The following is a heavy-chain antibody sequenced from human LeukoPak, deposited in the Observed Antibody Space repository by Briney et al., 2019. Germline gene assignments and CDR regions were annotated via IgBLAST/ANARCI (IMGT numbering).Heavy chain of an antibody. J-gene: IGHJ4*02. V-gene: IGHV4-39*01. CDR2: IYYNAST. D-gene: IGHD6-13*01. CDR3: ARLVRPPYSSSLDRYYFDY. Sequence: KSAETLSLTCTVSGVSISSSSYYCGWGRQPPGKGLEWIGRIYYNASTYNNPSLHTRVTISVDTSKNQFSLKLSSVPAADTAVYYCARLVRPPYSSSLDRYYFDYWGQGTLVTVSS. CDR1: GVSISSSSYY.